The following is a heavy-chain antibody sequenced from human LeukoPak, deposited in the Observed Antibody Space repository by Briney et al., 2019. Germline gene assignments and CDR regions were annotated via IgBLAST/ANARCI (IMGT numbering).Heavy chain of an antibody. Sequence: PSETLSLTCAVYGGSFSGYYWSWIRQPPGKGLEWIGEINHSGSTNYNPSLKSRVTISVDTSKNQFSLKLSSVTAADTAVYYCARLSFYSSSRHYWGQGTLVTVSS. J-gene: IGHJ4*02. V-gene: IGHV4-34*01. CDR3: ARLSFYSSSRHY. CDR1: GGSFSGYY. CDR2: INHSGST. D-gene: IGHD6-6*01.